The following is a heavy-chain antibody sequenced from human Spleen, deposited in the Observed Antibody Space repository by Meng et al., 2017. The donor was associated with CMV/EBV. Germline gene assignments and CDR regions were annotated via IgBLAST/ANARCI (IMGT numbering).Heavy chain of an antibody. CDR1: GFTFTSYA. D-gene: IGHD3-3*01. CDR2: ISGSGYGK. Sequence: GESLKISCAASGFTFTSYAMTWVRQAPGKGLECVSVISGSGYGKYYADSVKGRFTISRDNAKKTLYLQMDSLRVEDTAVYYCARGDFSQSVEGHWFDPWGQGTLVTVSS. J-gene: IGHJ5*02. CDR3: ARGDFSQSVEGHWFDP. V-gene: IGHV3-23*01.